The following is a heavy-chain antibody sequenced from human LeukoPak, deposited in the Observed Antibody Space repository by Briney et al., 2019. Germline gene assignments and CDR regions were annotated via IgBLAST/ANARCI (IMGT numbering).Heavy chain of an antibody. CDR1: GDSVSSNSAA. CDR2: TYYKSEWYN. Sequence: SQTLSLTCAISGDSVSSNSAAWNWIRQSPSRGLEWLGRTYYKSEWYNDYAVSVKSRITINPDTSKNQFSLKLSSVTAADTAVYYCAREGEDTYGYDYWGQGTLVTVSS. D-gene: IGHD5-18*01. CDR3: AREGEDTYGYDY. V-gene: IGHV6-1*01. J-gene: IGHJ4*02.